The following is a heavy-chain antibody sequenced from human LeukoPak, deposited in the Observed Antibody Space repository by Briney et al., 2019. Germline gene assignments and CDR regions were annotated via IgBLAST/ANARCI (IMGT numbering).Heavy chain of an antibody. V-gene: IGHV3-30-3*01. CDR2: ISYDGSNK. D-gene: IGHD5-12*01. J-gene: IGHJ6*02. CDR1: GFTFSSYA. Sequence: GGSLRLSCAASGFTFSSYAMHWVRQAPGKGLEWVALISYDGSNKHYADSVKGRFTISRDNSKNTLYLQMNGLRAEDTAVYYCAKDWLAGMDVWGQGTTVTVSS. CDR3: AKDWLAGMDV.